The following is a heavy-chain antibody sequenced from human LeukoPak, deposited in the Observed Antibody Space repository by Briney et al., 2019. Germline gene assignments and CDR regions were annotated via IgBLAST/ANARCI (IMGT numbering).Heavy chain of an antibody. CDR2: ISGSGGST. CDR1: GFTFSSYA. J-gene: IGHJ4*02. V-gene: IGHV3-23*01. CDR3: ARGEYYYDGGY. D-gene: IGHD3-22*01. Sequence: GGSLRLSCAASGFTFSSYAMSWVRQAPGKGLECVSAISGSGGSTYYADSVKGRFTISRDNSKNTLYLQMNSLRAEDTAVYYCARGEYYYDGGYWGQGTLVTVSS.